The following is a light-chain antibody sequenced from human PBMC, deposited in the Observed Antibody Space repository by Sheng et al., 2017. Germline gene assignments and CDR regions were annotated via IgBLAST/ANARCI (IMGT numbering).Light chain of an antibody. CDR3: ATWDINLDGV. CDR1: NSDIGNNY. CDR2: ENT. V-gene: IGLV1-51*02. J-gene: IGLJ2*01. Sequence: QSVLTQPPSVSAAPGQKVTIFCSGSNSDIGNNYVSWYQQFPGKAPKLIIYENTKRPSGIPDRFSGSKSGTSATLGITGLQTGDEADYYCATWDINLDGVFGGGTKLTVL.